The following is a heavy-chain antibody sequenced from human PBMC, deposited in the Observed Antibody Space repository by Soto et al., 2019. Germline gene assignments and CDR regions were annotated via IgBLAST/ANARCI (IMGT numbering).Heavy chain of an antibody. Sequence: PGGSLRLSSAASGFTFNTYWMTWVRQAPGKGLEWVANIKQDGTENYYVDSVKGRFTISRNNAESSLYLQMNSLRAEDTAVCYCARSALPTWGRYPLYYCGQGTLVTVSS. V-gene: IGHV3-7*04. J-gene: IGHJ4*02. CDR3: ARSALPTWGRYPLYY. CDR2: IKQDGTEN. CDR1: GFTFNTYW. D-gene: IGHD3-16*02.